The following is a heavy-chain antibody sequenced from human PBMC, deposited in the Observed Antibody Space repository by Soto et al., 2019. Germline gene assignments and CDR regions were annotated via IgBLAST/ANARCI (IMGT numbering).Heavy chain of an antibody. D-gene: IGHD1-26*01. V-gene: IGHV1-69*02. CDR1: GGTFSSYT. CDR3: AGYWGGSYDY. J-gene: IGHJ4*02. Sequence: QVQLVQSGAEVKKPGSSVKVSCKASGGTFSSYTISWVRQAPGQGLEWMGWIIPILGIANYARKFQGRVTLTADKPTRTAFRELGSLRTEDTAVCYRAGYWGGSYDYWGQGTLVTVSS. CDR2: IIPILGIA.